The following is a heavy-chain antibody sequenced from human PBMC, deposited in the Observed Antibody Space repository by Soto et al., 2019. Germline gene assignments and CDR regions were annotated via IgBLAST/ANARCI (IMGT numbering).Heavy chain of an antibody. CDR2: IIPIFGTA. J-gene: IGHJ6*03. D-gene: IGHD3-3*01. Sequence: SVKVSCKASGGTFSSYAISWVRQAPGQGLEWMGGIIPIFGTANYAQKFQGRVTMTTDTSTSTAYMELRSLRSGDTAVYYCARCLNSLQYYDFWSGYYTLSDYYYYMDVWGKGTTVTVSS. CDR1: GGTFSSYA. V-gene: IGHV1-69*05. CDR3: ARCLNSLQYYDFWSGYYTLSDYYYYMDV.